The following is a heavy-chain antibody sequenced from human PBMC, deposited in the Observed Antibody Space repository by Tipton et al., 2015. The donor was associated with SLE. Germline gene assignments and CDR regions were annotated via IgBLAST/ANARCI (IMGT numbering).Heavy chain of an antibody. CDR2: IYSGGSST. J-gene: IGHJ4*02. CDR3: AKVGRDTAMLTGYFDY. CDR1: GFTFSSYA. D-gene: IGHD5-18*01. Sequence: SLRLSCAASGFTFSSYAMSWVRQAPGKGLERVSVIYSGGSSTYYADSVKGRFTISRDNSKNTLYLQMNSLRAEDTAVYYCAKVGRDTAMLTGYFDYWGQGTLVTVSS. V-gene: IGHV3-23*03.